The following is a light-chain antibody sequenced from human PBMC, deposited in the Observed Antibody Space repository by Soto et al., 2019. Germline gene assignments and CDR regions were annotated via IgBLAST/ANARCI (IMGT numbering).Light chain of an antibody. Sequence: DVQMTQSSSSLSASVGDRVIITCQAHESIANYLNWFQQKPGKAHRLLISDAIHLERGVPSRFSATRSGTDFILAISSLQAEDFATYYCQQYEAQPFTFGGGTKVDI. CDR2: DAI. CDR3: QQYEAQPFT. J-gene: IGKJ4*01. CDR1: ESIANY. V-gene: IGKV1-33*01.